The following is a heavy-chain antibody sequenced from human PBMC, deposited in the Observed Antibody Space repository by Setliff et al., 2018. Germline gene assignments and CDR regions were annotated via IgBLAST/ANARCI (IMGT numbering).Heavy chain of an antibody. CDR2: ISYDGSNK. CDR1: GFTFSNYA. Sequence: GGSLRLSCAASGFTFSNYAMGWVRQAPGEGLEWVAVISYDGSNKYYADSVKGRFTISRDNSKNTLYLQMNSLRAEDTAVYYCARDLKFFGVGPLHIDYWGQGTPVTVSS. D-gene: IGHD3-3*01. V-gene: IGHV3-30*04. CDR3: ARDLKFFGVGPLHIDY. J-gene: IGHJ4*02.